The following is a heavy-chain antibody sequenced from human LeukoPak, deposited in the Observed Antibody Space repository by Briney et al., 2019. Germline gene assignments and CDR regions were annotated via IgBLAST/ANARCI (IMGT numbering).Heavy chain of an antibody. CDR2: IDTSGTT. V-gene: IGHV4-61*02. J-gene: IGHJ5*02. CDR3: ARGGSGLWFDP. Sequence: SQTLSLTCTVSGGSINIGKYYWAWVRQPAGKGPEWTGRIDTSGTTSYNPSLKSRVTISVDTFKIEFYLNLRSVTAADTAVYYYARGGSGLWFDPWGQGTLVTVSS. CDR1: GGSINIGKYY.